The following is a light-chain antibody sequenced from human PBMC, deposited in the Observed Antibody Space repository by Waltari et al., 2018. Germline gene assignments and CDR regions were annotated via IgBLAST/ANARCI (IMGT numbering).Light chain of an antibody. CDR2: EVN. CDR3: SSWTGSPV. Sequence: QSALTQPPSVSGSPGQTVTITCTGPNSDFGRYNRVPWYQKPPGTAPKLVIYEVNNRPSGVPDRFSGSKSGNTASLTISGLQAEDEADYYCSSWTGSPVFGGGTKLTVL. J-gene: IGLJ3*02. CDR1: NSDFGRYNR. V-gene: IGLV2-18*02.